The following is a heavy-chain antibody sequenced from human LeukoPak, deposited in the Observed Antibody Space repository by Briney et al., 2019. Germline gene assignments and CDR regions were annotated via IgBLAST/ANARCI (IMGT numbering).Heavy chain of an antibody. CDR3: ARDLYIAVAGGFDY. J-gene: IGHJ4*02. D-gene: IGHD6-19*01. CDR1: GYTFTGYY. Sequence: ASVTVSCKASGYTFTGYYMHWVRQAPGQGLEWMGWINPNSGGTNYAQKFQGRVTMTRDTSISTAYMELSRLRSDDTAVYYCARDLYIAVAGGFDYWGQGTLVTVSS. CDR2: INPNSGGT. V-gene: IGHV1-2*02.